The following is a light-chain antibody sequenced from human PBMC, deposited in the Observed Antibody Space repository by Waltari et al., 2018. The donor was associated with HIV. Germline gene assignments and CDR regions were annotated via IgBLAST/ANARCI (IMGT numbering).Light chain of an antibody. Sequence: SWELTQPPSVSVAPGQTARITCGANKIGSQSVHWYQQKAGQAPVLVVSDDVDRPSGIPERSSGSNSGNTATLTITRVEVEDEADYYCQVWDNLSDHPVVFGGGTKLTVL. CDR3: QVWDNLSDHPVV. V-gene: IGLV3-21*02. J-gene: IGLJ2*01. CDR1: KIGSQS. CDR2: DDV.